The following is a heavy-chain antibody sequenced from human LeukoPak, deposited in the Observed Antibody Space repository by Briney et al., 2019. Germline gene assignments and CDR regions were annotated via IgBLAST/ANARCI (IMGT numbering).Heavy chain of an antibody. CDR3: ARGELRRGWFDP. J-gene: IGHJ5*02. CDR1: GGSISSYY. D-gene: IGHD1-7*01. CDR2: IYYSGST. V-gene: IGHV4-59*01. Sequence: SETLSLTCTVSGGSISSYYWNWIRQPPGKGLEWMGYIYYSGSTNYNPSPKSRVTISVDTSNNQFSLKLSSVTAADTAVYYCARGELRRGWFDPWGQGTLVSVCS.